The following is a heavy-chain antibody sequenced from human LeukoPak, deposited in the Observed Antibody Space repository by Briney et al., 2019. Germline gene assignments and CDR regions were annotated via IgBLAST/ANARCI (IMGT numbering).Heavy chain of an antibody. V-gene: IGHV1-18*01. D-gene: IGHD3-22*01. J-gene: IGHJ4*02. CDR3: ARAGGLYYYDSSGYYTGDYY. CDR1: GYTFTSYG. CDR2: ISAYNGNT. Sequence: GASVKVSCKASGYTFTSYGISWVRQAPGQGLEWMGWISAYNGNTNYAQKLQGRVTMTTDTSTSTAYMELRSLRSDDTAVYYCARAGGLYYYDSSGYYTGDYYWGQGTLVTVSS.